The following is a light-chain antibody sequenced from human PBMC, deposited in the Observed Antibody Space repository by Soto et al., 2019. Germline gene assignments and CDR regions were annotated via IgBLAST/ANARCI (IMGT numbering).Light chain of an antibody. CDR3: SSYAGSRYV. Sequence: QSVLTQPPSASGSPGQSITISCTGTSXDVGGYNYVSWYQQHPGKAPKLMIYEVSKRPSGVPDRFSGSKSGNTASLTVSGLQAEDEADYYCSSYAGSRYVFGTGTKVTVL. CDR2: EVS. CDR1: SXDVGGYNY. V-gene: IGLV2-8*01. J-gene: IGLJ1*01.